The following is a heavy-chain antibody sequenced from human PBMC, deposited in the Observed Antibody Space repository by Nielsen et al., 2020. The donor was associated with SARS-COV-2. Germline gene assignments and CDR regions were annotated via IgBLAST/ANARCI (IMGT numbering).Heavy chain of an antibody. V-gene: IGHV4-59*08. CDR3: ARRVTIFGVVDVIDY. CDR1: GGSMNRYY. D-gene: IGHD3-3*01. Sequence: SETLSLTCTVSGGSMNRYYWSWIRQPPGKGLEWIGYIYYSGSTNYNPSLKSRVTISVDTSKNQFSLKLSSVTAADTAVYYCARRVTIFGVVDVIDYWGQGTLVTVSS. J-gene: IGHJ4*02. CDR2: IYYSGST.